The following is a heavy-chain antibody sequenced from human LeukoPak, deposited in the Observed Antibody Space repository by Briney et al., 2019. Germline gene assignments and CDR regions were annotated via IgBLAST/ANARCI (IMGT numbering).Heavy chain of an antibody. V-gene: IGHV4-39*01. Sequence: SETLSPTCTVSGGSISSSSHYWGWTRHPPGKGLEWIGSIYYSGSTYYNPSLKSRVTISVDTSKNQFSLSLSSVTAADTAVYYCARAGSSGYYYYWGQGTLVTVSS. CDR2: IYYSGST. CDR3: ARAGSSGYYYY. CDR1: GGSISSSSHY. J-gene: IGHJ4*02. D-gene: IGHD3-22*01.